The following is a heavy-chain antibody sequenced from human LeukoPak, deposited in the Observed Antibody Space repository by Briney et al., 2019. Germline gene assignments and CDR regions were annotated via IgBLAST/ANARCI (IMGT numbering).Heavy chain of an antibody. CDR1: GGSFSGYY. CDR3: ARAAAGDLAFDY. V-gene: IGHV4-59*01. Sequence: SETLSLTCAVYGGSFSGYYWSWIRQPPGKGLEWIGYIYYSGSTNYNPSLKSRVTISVDTSKNQFSLKLSSVTAADTAVYYCARAAAGDLAFDYWGQGTLVTVSS. CDR2: IYYSGST. D-gene: IGHD6-13*01. J-gene: IGHJ4*02.